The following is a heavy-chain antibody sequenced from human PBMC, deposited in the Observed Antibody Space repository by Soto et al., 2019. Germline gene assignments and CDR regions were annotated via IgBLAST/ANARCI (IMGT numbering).Heavy chain of an antibody. V-gene: IGHV4-39*01. CDR3: ARRWGYSFGY. CDR2: IYYSGST. J-gene: IGHJ4*02. CDR1: GGSISSYY. Sequence: QLQLQESGPGLVKPSETLSLTCTVSGGSISSYYWGWIRRPPGKGLEWIGSIYYSGSTYYNPSLRGRVTISVDTSKNQFSLNLSSVTAADTAGYYCARRWGYSFGYWGQGTLVTVSS. D-gene: IGHD7-27*01.